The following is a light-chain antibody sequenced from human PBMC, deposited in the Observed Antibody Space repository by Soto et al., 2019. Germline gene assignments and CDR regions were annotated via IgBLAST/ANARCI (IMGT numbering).Light chain of an antibody. J-gene: IGKJ5*01. V-gene: IGKV3-15*01. CDR3: QQYHDWPTIT. Sequence: EIVMTQSPDILSVPPGDRATLSCRASESIRSDLAWYQQKPGQAPRLLIFGGSIRAADIPARFSGSGSGTEFTLTIGTLQSEDFAIYYWQQYHDWPTITFGQGTRLETK. CDR1: ESIRSD. CDR2: GGS.